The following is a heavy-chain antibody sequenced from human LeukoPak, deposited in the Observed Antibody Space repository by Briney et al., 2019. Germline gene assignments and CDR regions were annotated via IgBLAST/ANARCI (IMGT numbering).Heavy chain of an antibody. D-gene: IGHD5-12*01. J-gene: IGHJ4*02. V-gene: IGHV4-34*01. Sequence: SETLSLTCAVYGGSFSGYYWSWIRQPPGKGLEWIGEINHSGSANYNPSLKSRVTISVDTSKNQFSLKLSSVTAADTAVYYCARRRGYSGHTHFDYWGQGTLVTVSS. CDR1: GGSFSGYY. CDR3: ARRRGYSGHTHFDY. CDR2: INHSGSA.